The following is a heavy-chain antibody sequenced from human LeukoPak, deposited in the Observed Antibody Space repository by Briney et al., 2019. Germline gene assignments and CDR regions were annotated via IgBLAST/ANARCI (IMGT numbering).Heavy chain of an antibody. V-gene: IGHV4-34*01. CDR1: GGSFSGYY. D-gene: IGHD5-18*01. CDR2: INHSGST. CDR3: AREGYSYGYPTDWFDP. Sequence: SETLSLTCAVYGGSFSGYYWSWIRQPPGKGLEWIGEINHSGSTNYNPSLKSRVAISVDTSKNQFSLKLSSVTAAGTAVYYCAREGYSYGYPTDWFDPWGQGTLVTVSS. J-gene: IGHJ5*02.